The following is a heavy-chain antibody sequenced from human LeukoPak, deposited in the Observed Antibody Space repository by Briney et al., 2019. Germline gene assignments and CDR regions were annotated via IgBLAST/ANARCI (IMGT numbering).Heavy chain of an antibody. V-gene: IGHV4-34*01. J-gene: IGHJ4*02. CDR2: INHSGST. CDR1: GGSFSGHY. CDR3: ARVPNDY. Sequence: SETLSLTCAVYGGSFSGHYWSWIRQPPGKGLEWIGEINHSGSTNYNPSLKSRVTIPVDTSKNQFSLKLSSVTAADTAVYYCARVPNDYWGQGTLVTVSS.